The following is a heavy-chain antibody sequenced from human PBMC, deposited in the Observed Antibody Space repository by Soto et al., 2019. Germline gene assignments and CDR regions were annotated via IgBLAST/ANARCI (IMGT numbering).Heavy chain of an antibody. CDR1: GGTFSSYA. Sequence: GASVKVSCKASGGTFSSYAISWVRQAPGQGLEWMGGIIPIFGTANYAQKFQGRVTITADESTSTAYMELSSLRSEDTAVYYCASRRGYSGYASAFDIWGQGTMVTVS. CDR2: IIPIFGTA. V-gene: IGHV1-69*13. CDR3: ASRRGYSGYASAFDI. D-gene: IGHD5-12*01. J-gene: IGHJ3*02.